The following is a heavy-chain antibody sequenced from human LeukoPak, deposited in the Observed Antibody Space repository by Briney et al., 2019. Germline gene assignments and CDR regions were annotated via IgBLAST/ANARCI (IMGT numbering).Heavy chain of an antibody. Sequence: GGSLRLSCAASGFTFSSYWMHWVRQAPGKGLVWVSRINSDGGSTSYADSMKGRFTISRDNAKNTLYLQMNSLRAEDTAVYYCARTGYSSGWYEEVFDYWGQGTLVTVSS. CDR3: ARTGYSSGWYEEVFDY. J-gene: IGHJ4*02. CDR1: GFTFSSYW. V-gene: IGHV3-74*01. CDR2: INSDGGST. D-gene: IGHD6-19*01.